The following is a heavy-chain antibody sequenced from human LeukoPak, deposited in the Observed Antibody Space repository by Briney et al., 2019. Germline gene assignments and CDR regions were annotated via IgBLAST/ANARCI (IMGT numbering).Heavy chain of an antibody. J-gene: IGHJ6*03. D-gene: IGHD6-13*01. Sequence: SVKVSCKASGGTFSSYAISWVRQAPGQGLEWMGGIIPIFGTANYAQKFQGRVTITTDESTSTAYMELSSQRSEDTAVYYCARAAIAAAGQTYYYYMDVWGKGTTVTVSS. CDR1: GGTFSSYA. V-gene: IGHV1-69*05. CDR2: IIPIFGTA. CDR3: ARAAIAAAGQTYYYYMDV.